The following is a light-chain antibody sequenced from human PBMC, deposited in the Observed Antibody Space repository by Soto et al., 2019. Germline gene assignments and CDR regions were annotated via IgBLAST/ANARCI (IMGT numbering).Light chain of an antibody. CDR2: GAS. V-gene: IGKV3-20*01. Sequence: ESVLTQSPGTLSLFPGERATLSCRASQSISSTYLAWYQHKPGQAPRLLIYGASSRATGIPDRFSGSGSGTYFTLTISRLEPEDFAVGYCQQYGSPPLMYTFGQGTKLEI. CDR1: QSISSTY. CDR3: QQYGSPPLMYT. J-gene: IGKJ2*01.